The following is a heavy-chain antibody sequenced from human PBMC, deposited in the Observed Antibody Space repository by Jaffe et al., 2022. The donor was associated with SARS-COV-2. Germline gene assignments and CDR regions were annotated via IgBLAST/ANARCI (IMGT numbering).Heavy chain of an antibody. CDR3: TTQYSSGWYLDY. V-gene: IGHV3-15*01. J-gene: IGHJ4*02. CDR2: IKSKTDGGTT. CDR1: GFTFSNAW. Sequence: EVQLVESGGGLVKPGGSLRLSCAASGFTFSNAWMSWVRQAPGKGLEWVGRIKSKTDGGTTDYAAPVKGRFTISRDDSKNTLYLQMNSLKTEDTAVYYCTTQYSSGWYLDYWGQGTLVTVSS. D-gene: IGHD6-19*01.